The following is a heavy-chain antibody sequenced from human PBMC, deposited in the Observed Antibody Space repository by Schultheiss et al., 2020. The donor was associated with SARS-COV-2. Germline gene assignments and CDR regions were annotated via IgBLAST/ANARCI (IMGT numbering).Heavy chain of an antibody. Sequence: SETLSLTCTVSGGSISSSSYYWGWIRQPPGKGLEWIGSIYHSGSTYYNPSLKSRVTISVDTSKNQFSLKLSSVTAADTAVYYCACQYDSSGWDFDYWGQGTLVTVSS. D-gene: IGHD3-22*01. V-gene: IGHV4-39*07. J-gene: IGHJ4*02. CDR3: ACQYDSSGWDFDY. CDR2: IYHSGST. CDR1: GGSISSSSYY.